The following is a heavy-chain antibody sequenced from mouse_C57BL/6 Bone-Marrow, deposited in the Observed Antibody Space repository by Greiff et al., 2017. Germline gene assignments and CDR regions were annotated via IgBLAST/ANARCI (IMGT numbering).Heavy chain of an antibody. V-gene: IGHV5-6*01. J-gene: IGHJ4*01. Sequence: EVKLMESGGDLVKPGGSLKLSCAASGFTFSSYGMSWVRQTPDKRLEWVATISSGGSYTYYPDSVKGRFTISRDNAKNTLYLQMSSLKSEDTAMYYGARESGDYDGDGRDYWGQGTSVTVSS. CDR3: ARESGDYDGDGRDY. D-gene: IGHD2-4*01. CDR1: GFTFSSYG. CDR2: ISSGGSYT.